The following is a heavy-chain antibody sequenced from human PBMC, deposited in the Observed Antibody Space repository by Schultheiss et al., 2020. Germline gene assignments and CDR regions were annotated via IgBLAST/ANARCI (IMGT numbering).Heavy chain of an antibody. CDR2: VSHDGSNK. Sequence: GGSLRLSCAATGFTFSGYGMHWVRQAPGKGLEWVAVVSHDGSNKFYGDSVKGRFTISRDNTKNMLYLKMNSLRAEDTAVYYCEARELGRYYMNVWGKGTTVTVSS. J-gene: IGHJ6*03. CDR1: GFTFSGYG. CDR3: EARELGRYYMNV. V-gene: IGHV3-30*03. D-gene: IGHD3-10*01.